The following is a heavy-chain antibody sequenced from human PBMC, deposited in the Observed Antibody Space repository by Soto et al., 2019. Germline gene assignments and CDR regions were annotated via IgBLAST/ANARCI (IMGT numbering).Heavy chain of an antibody. CDR1: GFSFSSYA. Sequence: EVQLVESGGGLVQPGGSLRLSCAASGFSFSSYAMNWVRQAPGKGLEWLSYISESSSNIYYADSVKGRFTISRDNAKNSLYLQMNSLRDEDTAVYYCAKLFGISWHVDYWGQGTLVTVSS. CDR3: AKLFGISWHVDY. D-gene: IGHD6-13*01. V-gene: IGHV3-48*02. J-gene: IGHJ4*02. CDR2: ISESSSNI.